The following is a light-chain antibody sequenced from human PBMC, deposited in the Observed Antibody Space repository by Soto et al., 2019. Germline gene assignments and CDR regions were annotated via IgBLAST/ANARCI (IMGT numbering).Light chain of an antibody. Sequence: DIQMTQSPSSLSASLGDRVTITCQASQDIRNFLNWYQQKPGKAPKLLISDASSLEAGVPQRFSGSGFGTDFTLAISSLQAEDFATYFCQQHFNLSPTFGPGTRLEIK. J-gene: IGKJ5*01. CDR2: DAS. CDR3: QQHFNLSPT. CDR1: QDIRNF. V-gene: IGKV1-33*01.